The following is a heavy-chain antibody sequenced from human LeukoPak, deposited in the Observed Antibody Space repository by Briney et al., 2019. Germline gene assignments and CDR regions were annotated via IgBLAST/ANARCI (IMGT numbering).Heavy chain of an antibody. CDR1: GGSISSSSYY. J-gene: IGHJ6*03. CDR3: ARDREQQLVPHYYMDV. Sequence: PSETLSLTCTVSGGSISSSSYYWGWIRQPPGKGLEWIGSIYYSGSTNYNPSLKSRVTISVDTSKNQFSLKLSSVTAADTAVYYCARDREQQLVPHYYMDVWGKGTTVTVSS. D-gene: IGHD6-13*01. CDR2: IYYSGST. V-gene: IGHV4-39*07.